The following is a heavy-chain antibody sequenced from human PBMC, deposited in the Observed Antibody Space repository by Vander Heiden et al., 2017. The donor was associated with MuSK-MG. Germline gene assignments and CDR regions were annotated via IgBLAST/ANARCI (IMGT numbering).Heavy chain of an antibody. J-gene: IGHJ4*02. D-gene: IGHD3-10*01. V-gene: IGHV2-5*02. Sequence: QITLKESRPTLVNPTQTLTLTCTFSGFSLSPSGVGVGWIRQRPGKALEWLALIDWDDDDSYSPALKSRLTIPKDTSKNQVVLTMTQMKPLDTATYYCARRQVRTIIRTYFDYWGQGTLVTVSS. CDR1: GFSLSPSGVG. CDR2: IDWDDDD. CDR3: ARRQVRTIIRTYFDY.